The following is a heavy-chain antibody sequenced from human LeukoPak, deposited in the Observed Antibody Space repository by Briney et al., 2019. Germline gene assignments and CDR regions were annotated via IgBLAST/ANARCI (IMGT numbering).Heavy chain of an antibody. Sequence: GASVKVSCKVSGYTLTELSMHWVRQAPGQGLEWMGRIIPIFGTANYAQKFQGRVTITTDESTSTAYMELSSLRSEDTAVYYCARGDNYYGSGSYLYYFDYWGQGTLVTVSS. J-gene: IGHJ4*02. CDR2: IIPIFGTA. V-gene: IGHV1-69*05. D-gene: IGHD3-10*01. CDR3: ARGDNYYGSGSYLYYFDY. CDR1: GYTLTELS.